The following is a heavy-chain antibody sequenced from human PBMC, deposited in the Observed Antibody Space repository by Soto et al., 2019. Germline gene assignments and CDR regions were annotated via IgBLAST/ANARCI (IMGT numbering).Heavy chain of an antibody. D-gene: IGHD2-2*01. CDR1: GYTFTSHD. J-gene: IGHJ5*02. CDR3: ASDMSTT. Sequence: QVQLVQSGAEVKKPGASVKVSCKASGYTFTSHDINWMRQAPGQGLEWMGWMNPNSGHTNYAQKFQGRVTMTRDTSISTAYMELTNLRSEDTAIYYCASDMSTTWGQGTLVTVSS. V-gene: IGHV1-8*01. CDR2: MNPNSGHT.